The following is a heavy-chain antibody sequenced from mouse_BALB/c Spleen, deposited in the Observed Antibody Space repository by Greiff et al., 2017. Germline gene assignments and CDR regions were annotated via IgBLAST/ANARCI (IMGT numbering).Heavy chain of an antibody. D-gene: IGHD2-14*01. J-gene: IGHJ2*01. CDR3: NAPYRYDEGYYFDY. Sequence: EVQLQQSGAELVRSGASVKLSCTASGFNIKDYYMHWVKQRPEQGLEWIGWIDPENGDTEYAPKFQGKATMTADTSSNTAYLQLSSLTSEDTAVYYCNAPYRYDEGYYFDYWGQGTTLTVSS. CDR2: IDPENGDT. V-gene: IGHV14-4*02. CDR1: GFNIKDYY.